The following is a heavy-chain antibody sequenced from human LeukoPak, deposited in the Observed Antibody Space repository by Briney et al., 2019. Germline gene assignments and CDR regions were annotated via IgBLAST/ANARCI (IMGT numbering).Heavy chain of an antibody. Sequence: GRSLRLSCAASGFTFSSYGMHWVCQAPGKGLEYVSSISSNGDSTYYADSVKGRFTISRDNSKNTLFLQMSSLRAEDTAVYYCVKDRYVDYWGQGILVTVSS. D-gene: IGHD3-16*01. CDR1: GFTFSSYG. CDR2: ISSNGDST. CDR3: VKDRYVDY. V-gene: IGHV3-64D*09. J-gene: IGHJ4*02.